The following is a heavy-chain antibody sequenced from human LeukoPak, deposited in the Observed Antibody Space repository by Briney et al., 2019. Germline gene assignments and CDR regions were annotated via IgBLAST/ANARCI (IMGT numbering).Heavy chain of an antibody. Sequence: GGSLRLSCAASGFTVSSNYMSWVRQAPGKGLEWVSVIYSGGSTYYADSVKGRFTISRDNSKNTLYLQMNSLRAEDTAVYYCAREPIYDSSGQYNPGEGYFDYWGQGTLVTVSS. V-gene: IGHV3-53*01. J-gene: IGHJ4*02. CDR2: IYSGGST. D-gene: IGHD3-22*01. CDR1: GFTVSSNY. CDR3: AREPIYDSSGQYNPGEGYFDY.